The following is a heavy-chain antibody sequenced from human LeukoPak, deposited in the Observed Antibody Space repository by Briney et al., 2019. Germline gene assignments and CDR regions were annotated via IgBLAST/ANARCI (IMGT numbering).Heavy chain of an antibody. Sequence: SQTLSLTCAVSGDSISSGDYSWSWIRQPSGKDLDWIGYIFQSGSSYYNPSLKSRATISVDKSKHQFSLRLTSVTAADTAVYYCARELWFVNAPPSWFDPWGQGTLVTVSS. J-gene: IGHJ5*02. D-gene: IGHD3-10*01. CDR2: IFQSGSS. V-gene: IGHV4-30-2*01. CDR1: GDSISSGDYS. CDR3: ARELWFVNAPPSWFDP.